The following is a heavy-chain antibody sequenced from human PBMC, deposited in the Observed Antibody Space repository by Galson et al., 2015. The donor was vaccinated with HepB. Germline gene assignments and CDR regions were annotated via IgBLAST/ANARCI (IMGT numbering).Heavy chain of an antibody. D-gene: IGHD6-19*01. CDR1: GFTVSSNY. V-gene: IGHV3-66*02. CDR3: AREINVGYSSGNWFDP. Sequence: SLRLSCAASGFTVSSNYMSWVHQAPGKGLEWVSVIYSGGSTYYADSVKGRFTISRDNSKNTLYLQMNSLRAEDTAVYYCAREINVGYSSGNWFDPWGQGTLVTVSS. J-gene: IGHJ5*02. CDR2: IYSGGST.